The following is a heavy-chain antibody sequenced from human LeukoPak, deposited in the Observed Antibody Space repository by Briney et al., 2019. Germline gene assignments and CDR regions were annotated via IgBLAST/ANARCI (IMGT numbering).Heavy chain of an antibody. CDR2: ISAYNGNI. D-gene: IGHD6-19*01. CDR1: GYTFTSYG. Sequence: ASVKVSCKASGYTFTSYGISWVRQAPRQGLEWMGWISAYNGNINYAQKVQGRVTMTTDTSTSTAYMELRSLRSDDTAVYYCARSLGSSGWYAYWGQGTQVTVSS. V-gene: IGHV1-18*01. CDR3: ARSLGSSGWYAY. J-gene: IGHJ4*02.